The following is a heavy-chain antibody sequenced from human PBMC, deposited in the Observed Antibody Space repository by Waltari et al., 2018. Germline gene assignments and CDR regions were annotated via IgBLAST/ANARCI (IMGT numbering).Heavy chain of an antibody. CDR1: GGSISSYY. CDR3: ARSLLGYCSGGCCDYFDY. J-gene: IGHJ4*02. Sequence: QVQLQESGPGLVKPSETLSLTCTVSGGSISSYYWSWIRQPAGKGLEWIGRIYTSGSTNYNPSLKSRVTMSVDTSKNQFSLKLSSVTAADTAVYYCARSLLGYCSGGCCDYFDYWGQGTLVTVSS. D-gene: IGHD2-15*01. CDR2: IYTSGST. V-gene: IGHV4-4*07.